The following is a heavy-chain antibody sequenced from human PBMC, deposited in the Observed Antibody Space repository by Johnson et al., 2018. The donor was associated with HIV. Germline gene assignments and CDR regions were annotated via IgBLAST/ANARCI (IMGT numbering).Heavy chain of an antibody. V-gene: IGHV3-30*04. CDR3: ARDTGGLLTSGAFDI. CDR1: GFTFSSYA. CDR2: ISYDGSNK. Sequence: VQLVESGGGVVQPGRSMRLSCAASGFTFSSYAMHWVRQAPGKGLEWVALISYDGSNKFYADSVKGRFTISRDNSKNTLNLQMNSLRAEDTAVYYCARDTGGLLTSGAFDIWGQGTMGTVSS. D-gene: IGHD2-15*01. J-gene: IGHJ3*02.